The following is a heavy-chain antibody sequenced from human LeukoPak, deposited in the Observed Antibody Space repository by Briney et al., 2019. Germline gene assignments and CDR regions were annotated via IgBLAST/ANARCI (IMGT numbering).Heavy chain of an antibody. CDR1: GFTFSDYF. CDR2: ISRSGTTI. Sequence: GGSLRLSCTASGFTFSDYFMSWIRQAPGKGLEWISQISRSGTTIYYADSVRGRFTISRDNAKNSLYLQMNSLRAEDTAVYYCAREDDYAGAFDIWGQGTMVTVSS. D-gene: IGHD4-17*01. J-gene: IGHJ3*02. V-gene: IGHV3-11*04. CDR3: AREDDYAGAFDI.